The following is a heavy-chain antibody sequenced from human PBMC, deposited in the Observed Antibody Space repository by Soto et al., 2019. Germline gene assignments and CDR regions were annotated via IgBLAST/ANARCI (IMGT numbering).Heavy chain of an antibody. J-gene: IGHJ6*02. CDR1: GFTFDDYT. CDR2: ISWDGGST. V-gene: IGHV3-43*01. Sequence: GSLKISCAASGFTFDDYTMHWVRQAPGKGLEWVSLISWDGGSTYYADSVKGRFTISRDNSKNSLYLQMNSLRTEDTALYYCAKDVDYGGMDVWGQGTTVTVSS. CDR3: AKDVDYGGMDV.